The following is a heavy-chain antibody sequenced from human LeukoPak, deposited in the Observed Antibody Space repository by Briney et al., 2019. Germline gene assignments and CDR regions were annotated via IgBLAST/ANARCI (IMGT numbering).Heavy chain of an antibody. Sequence: SETQSLTCTVSGGSISSSSYYWGWIRQPPGKGLEWIGSIYYSGSTYYNPSLKSRVTISVDTSKNQFSLKLSSVTAADTAVYYCARHGASIVVVPAAICWFDPWGQGTLVTVSS. J-gene: IGHJ5*02. CDR1: GGSISSSSYY. CDR2: IYYSGST. D-gene: IGHD2-2*01. V-gene: IGHV4-39*01. CDR3: ARHGASIVVVPAAICWFDP.